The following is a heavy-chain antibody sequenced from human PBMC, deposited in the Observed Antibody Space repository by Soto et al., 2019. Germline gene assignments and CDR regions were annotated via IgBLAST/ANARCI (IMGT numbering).Heavy chain of an antibody. D-gene: IGHD7-27*01. CDR2: ISNSGSSI. Sequence: PGGSLRLSCAASGFTFSDYYMSWIRQAPGKGLEWVSYISNSGSSIYYADSVKGRFTISRDNAKNSLYLRMNSLRAEDTAVYYCARDFFANTFDYWGKGTLVTVSS. CDR1: GFTFSDYY. V-gene: IGHV3-11*01. CDR3: ARDFFANTFDY. J-gene: IGHJ4*02.